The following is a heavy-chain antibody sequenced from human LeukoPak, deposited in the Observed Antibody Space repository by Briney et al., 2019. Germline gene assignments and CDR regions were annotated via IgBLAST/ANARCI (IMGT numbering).Heavy chain of an antibody. J-gene: IGHJ1*01. CDR2: IWYDGSNK. CDR1: GFTFSSYG. D-gene: IGHD2-2*01. Sequence: QTGGSLRLSCAASGFTFSSYGMHWVRQAPGKGLEWVAVIWYDGSNKYYANSVKGRFTTSRDNSKNTLYLQMNSLRAEDTAVYYCARSRVGYCSSTTCLGFFQHWGQGTLVTVSS. V-gene: IGHV3-33*01. CDR3: ARSRVGYCSSTTCLGFFQH.